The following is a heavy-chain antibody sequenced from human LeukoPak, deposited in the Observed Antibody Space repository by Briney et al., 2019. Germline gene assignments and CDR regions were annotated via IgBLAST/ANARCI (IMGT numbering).Heavy chain of an antibody. Sequence: PSETLSLTCTVSGGSITTYYWNWIRQPPGKGLEWIAYIYYSGSTNYNPLLKSRVTISVDTSKNQFSLKLSSVTAADTAVYYCAGGGNWRRIDYWGQGNQVTVSS. CDR3: AGGGNWRRIDY. D-gene: IGHD1-1*01. V-gene: IGHV4-59*01. J-gene: IGHJ4*02. CDR2: IYYSGST. CDR1: GGSITTYY.